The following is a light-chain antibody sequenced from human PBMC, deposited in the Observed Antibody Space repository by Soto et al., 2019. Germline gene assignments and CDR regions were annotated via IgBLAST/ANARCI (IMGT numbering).Light chain of an antibody. CDR2: DVS. J-gene: IGLJ2*01. CDR1: SSDVGGYNY. V-gene: IGLV2-14*01. CDR3: SPYTSSSTNVV. Sequence: QSALTQPASVSGSPGQSITISCTGTSSDVGGYNYVSWYQQHPGKPPTLMIYDVSNRPSGVSNRFSDSKSGNTASLTISGLQAEDGADYYCSPYTSSSTNVVFGGGTKLTV.